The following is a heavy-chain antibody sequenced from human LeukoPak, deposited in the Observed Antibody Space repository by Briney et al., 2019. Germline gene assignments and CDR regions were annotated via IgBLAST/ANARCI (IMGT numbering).Heavy chain of an antibody. CDR2: IYPGDSDT. CDR1: GYSFTSYW. D-gene: IGHD2-2*02. J-gene: IGHJ6*03. Sequence: GESLKISCKGSGYSFTSYWIGWVRQMPGKGPEWMGIIYPGDSDTRYSPSFQGQVTISADKSISTAYLQWSSLKASDTAMYYCARSVVPAAIVGKYYYYYYYMDVWGKGTTVTVSS. CDR3: ARSVVPAAIVGKYYYYYYYMDV. V-gene: IGHV5-51*01.